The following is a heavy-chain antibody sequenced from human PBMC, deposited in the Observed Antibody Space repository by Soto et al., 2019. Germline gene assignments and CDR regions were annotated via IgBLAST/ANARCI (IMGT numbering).Heavy chain of an antibody. V-gene: IGHV1-18*01. CDR3: ARELEGYCSGGSCYSPYYYYYYMDV. CDR2: ISAYNGNT. J-gene: IGHJ6*03. Sequence: ASVKVSCKASGYTFTSYGISWVRQAPGQGLEWMGWISAYNGNTNYAQKLQGRVTMTTDTSTSTAYMELRSLRSDDTAVYYCARELEGYCSGGSCYSPYYYYYYMDVWGKGTTVTVSS. CDR1: GYTFTSYG. D-gene: IGHD2-15*01.